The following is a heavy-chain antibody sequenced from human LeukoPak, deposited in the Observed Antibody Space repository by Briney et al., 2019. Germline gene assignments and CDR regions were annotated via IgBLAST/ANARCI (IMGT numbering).Heavy chain of an antibody. J-gene: IGHJ4*02. Sequence: ASVKVSCKASGHTFTSYYMHWVRQAPGQGLEWMGIINPSGGSTSYAQKFQGRVTMTRDTSTSTVYMELSSLRSEDTAVYYCARESIAAAHDYWGQGTLVTVSS. CDR2: INPSGGST. V-gene: IGHV1-46*03. CDR3: ARESIAAAHDY. D-gene: IGHD6-13*01. CDR1: GHTFTSYY.